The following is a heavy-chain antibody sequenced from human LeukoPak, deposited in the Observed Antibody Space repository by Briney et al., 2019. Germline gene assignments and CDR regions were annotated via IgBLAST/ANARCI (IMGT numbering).Heavy chain of an antibody. CDR1: GFTFDDYA. D-gene: IGHD2-2*01. CDR2: ISGSGGST. J-gene: IGHJ2*01. CDR3: AKDGGSTSPAWWYFDL. Sequence: PGGSLRLSCAASGFTFDDYAMHWVRQAPGKGLEWVSAISGSGGSTYYADSVKGRFTISRDNSKNTLYLQMNSLRAEDTAVYYCAKDGGSTSPAWWYFDLWGRGTLVTVSS. V-gene: IGHV3-23*01.